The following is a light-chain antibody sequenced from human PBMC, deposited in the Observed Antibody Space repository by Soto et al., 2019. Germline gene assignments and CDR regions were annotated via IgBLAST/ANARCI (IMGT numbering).Light chain of an antibody. CDR1: QDISNY. J-gene: IGKJ2*01. CDR3: HQYDNLLP. CDR2: DAS. V-gene: IGKV1-33*01. Sequence: DIQMTQSPSSLSASVGDRVTITCQASQDISNYLNWYQQKPGKAPKLLIYDASNVETGVPSRFSGSGSGTDFTFTISSLQPEDIATYYWHQYDNLLPFGQETKLEIK.